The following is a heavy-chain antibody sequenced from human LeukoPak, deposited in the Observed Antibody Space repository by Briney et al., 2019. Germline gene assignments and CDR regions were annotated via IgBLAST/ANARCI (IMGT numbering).Heavy chain of an antibody. Sequence: PGGSLRLSCAASGFTFSSYEMNWVRQAPGKGLEWVSYISSSGSTIYYADSVKGRFTISRDNAKNSLYLQMNSLRAEDTAVYYCARDQPYDILTGYYPWIDYWGQGTLVTVSS. D-gene: IGHD3-9*01. V-gene: IGHV3-48*03. CDR3: ARDQPYDILTGYYPWIDY. CDR2: ISSSGSTI. J-gene: IGHJ4*02. CDR1: GFTFSSYE.